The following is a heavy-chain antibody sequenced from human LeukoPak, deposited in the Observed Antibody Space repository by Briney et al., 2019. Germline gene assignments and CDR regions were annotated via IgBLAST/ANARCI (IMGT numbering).Heavy chain of an antibody. D-gene: IGHD6-13*01. V-gene: IGHV3-23*01. CDR3: ATEQPGIAAAGYWYYYYGMDV. CDR1: GFTFSSYA. J-gene: IGHJ6*02. Sequence: PGGSLRLSCAASGFTFSSYAMSWVRQAPGKGLEWVSAISGSGGRTYYADSVKGRFTISRDNSKNTLYLQMNSLRAEDTAVYYCATEQPGIAAAGYWYYYYGMDVWGQGTTVTVSS. CDR2: ISGSGGRT.